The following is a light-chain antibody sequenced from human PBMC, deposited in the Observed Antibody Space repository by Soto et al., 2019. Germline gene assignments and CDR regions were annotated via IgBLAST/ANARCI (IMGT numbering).Light chain of an antibody. CDR3: QKYNSAPRT. CDR2: AAS. Sequence: DIQMTQSPSSLSASVGDRVTSTCRASQGISNYLAWYQQKPGKVPKLLIYAASTLQSRVPSRFSGSGSGTDFTLTISSLQPEDVATYYCQKYNSAPRTCGQGTKVEIK. J-gene: IGKJ1*01. V-gene: IGKV1-27*01. CDR1: QGISNY.